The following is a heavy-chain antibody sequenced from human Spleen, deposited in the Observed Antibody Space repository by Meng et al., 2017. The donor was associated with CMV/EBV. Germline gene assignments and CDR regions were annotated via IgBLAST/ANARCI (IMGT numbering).Heavy chain of an antibody. Sequence: SLSTSGVGVGWIRQPPGKALEWLALIYWNDDKRYSPSLKSRLTITKDTSKNQVVLTMTNMDPVDTATYYCAHSPFLLEWLILYNWFDPWGQGTLVTVSS. J-gene: IGHJ5*02. D-gene: IGHD3-3*01. CDR1: SLSTSGVG. V-gene: IGHV2-5*01. CDR3: AHSPFLLEWLILYNWFDP. CDR2: IYWNDDK.